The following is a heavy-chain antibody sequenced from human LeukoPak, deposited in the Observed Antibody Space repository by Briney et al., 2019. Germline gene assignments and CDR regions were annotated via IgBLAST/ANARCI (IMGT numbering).Heavy chain of an antibody. CDR2: IIPIFGTA. D-gene: IGHD6-13*01. J-gene: IGHJ4*02. V-gene: IGHV1-69*06. Sequence: SVKVSCKASGGTFSSYAISWVRQAPGQGLEWMGGIIPIFGTANYAQKFQGRVTITADKSTSTAYMELSSLRSEDTAAYYCAFSSSWYGGYYFDYWGQGSLVTVSS. CDR1: GGTFSSYA. CDR3: AFSSSWYGGYYFDY.